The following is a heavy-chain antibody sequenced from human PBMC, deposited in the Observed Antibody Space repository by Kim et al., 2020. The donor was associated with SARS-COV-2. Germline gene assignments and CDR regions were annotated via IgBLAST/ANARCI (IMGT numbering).Heavy chain of an antibody. CDR1: GYTFTSYA. CDR2: INAGNGNT. CDR3: ARVPFYYYDSSGLLY. D-gene: IGHD3-22*01. J-gene: IGHJ4*02. Sequence: ASVKVSCKASGYTFTSYAMHWVRQAPGQRLEWMGWINAGNGNTKYSQKFQGRVTITRDTSASTAYMELSSLRSEDTAVYYCARVPFYYYDSSGLLYWGQGTLVTVSS. V-gene: IGHV1-3*01.